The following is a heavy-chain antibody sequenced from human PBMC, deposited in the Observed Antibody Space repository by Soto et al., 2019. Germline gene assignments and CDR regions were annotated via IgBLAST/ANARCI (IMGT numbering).Heavy chain of an antibody. Sequence: QVQLVESGGGVVQPGRSLRLSCAASGFPFTTYGMHWVREGPGKGLEWVAVISYDGSNKFYADSVKGRFTISGDNSKNTRYLQMNSPSPADSGFYYCVGGQYYFDYRGQGTLVIVSS. D-gene: IGHD3-10*01. CDR1: GFPFTTYG. J-gene: IGHJ4*02. CDR3: VGGQYYFDY. CDR2: ISYDGSNK. V-gene: IGHV3-30*03.